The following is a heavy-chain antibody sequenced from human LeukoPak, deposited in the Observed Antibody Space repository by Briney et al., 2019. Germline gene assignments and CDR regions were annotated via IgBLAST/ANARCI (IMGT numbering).Heavy chain of an antibody. CDR1: GGSISSGGYY. Sequence: SETLSLTCTVSGGSISSGGYYWSWIRQHPGKGLEWIGYIYYSGSTYYNPSLKSRVTISVDTSKNQFSLKLSSVTAADTAVYYCARHFRRDLNAFDIWGQGTMVTVSS. J-gene: IGHJ3*02. V-gene: IGHV4-31*03. CDR2: IYYSGST. D-gene: IGHD1-14*01. CDR3: ARHFRRDLNAFDI.